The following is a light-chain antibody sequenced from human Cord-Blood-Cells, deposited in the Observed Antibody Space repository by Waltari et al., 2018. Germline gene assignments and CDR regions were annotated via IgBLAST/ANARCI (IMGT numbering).Light chain of an antibody. CDR1: SSDVGRYNL. CDR3: CSYAGSSTDVV. V-gene: IGLV2-23*01. CDR2: EGS. Sequence: QSALTQPASVSGSPGQSITISCTGTSSDVGRYNLVSCYQQHPGKAPKLMIYEGSKRPSGVSNRFSGSKSGNTASLTISGLQAEDEADYYCCSYAGSSTDVVFGGGTKLTVL. J-gene: IGLJ2*01.